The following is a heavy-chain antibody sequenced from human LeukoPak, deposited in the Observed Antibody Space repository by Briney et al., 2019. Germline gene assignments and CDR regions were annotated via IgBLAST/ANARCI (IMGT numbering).Heavy chain of an antibody. J-gene: IGHJ3*01. Sequence: GRSLRLSCAASGFTFSTYGMHWVRQAPGKGLEWVTVIWHDGSHKDYADSVKGRFTISRDNSKNTPYLQMNDLRAEDTAMYYCVRGWGSNVYASAFDVWGQGTMVTVSS. D-gene: IGHD3-16*01. CDR2: IWHDGSHK. CDR3: VRGWGSNVYASAFDV. CDR1: GFTFSTYG. V-gene: IGHV3-33*01.